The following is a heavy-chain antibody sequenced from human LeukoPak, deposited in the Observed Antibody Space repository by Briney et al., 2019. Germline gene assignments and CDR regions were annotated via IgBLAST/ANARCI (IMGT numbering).Heavy chain of an antibody. J-gene: IGHJ4*02. CDR2: ISYDGSNK. D-gene: IGHD3-16*01. V-gene: IGHV3-30*04. Sequence: GESLRLSCAASGFTFSSYAMHWVRQAPGKGLEWVAVISYDGSNKYYADSVKGRFTISRDNSKNTLYLQMNSLRAEDTAVYYCARDVLGEPTYYFDYWGQGTLVTVSS. CDR1: GFTFSSYA. CDR3: ARDVLGEPTYYFDY.